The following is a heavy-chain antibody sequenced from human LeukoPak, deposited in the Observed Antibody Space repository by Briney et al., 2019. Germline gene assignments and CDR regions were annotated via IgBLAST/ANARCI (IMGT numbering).Heavy chain of an antibody. D-gene: IGHD5-18*01. CDR1: GGSISSNY. CDR3: ARHRLGYSDDPFDY. V-gene: IGHV4-59*08. Sequence: PSETLSLTCTFSGGSISSNYWSWIRQPPGKGLVWIGFIYYSGSTNYNPSLKSRVTISVDTSESQFSLKLSSVTAADTAVYYCARHRLGYSDDPFDYWGQGTLVTVSS. J-gene: IGHJ4*02. CDR2: IYYSGST.